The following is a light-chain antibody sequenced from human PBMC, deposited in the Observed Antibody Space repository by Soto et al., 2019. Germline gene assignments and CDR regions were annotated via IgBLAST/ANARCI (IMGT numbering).Light chain of an antibody. Sequence: ASTLSASTGDKVSLTCRATQDIGTYLAWYQQIPGKAPKLLIYDASTLQTGVPSRFSGSGSGTDFTLTISYLQSEDFGTYYCQQFYNYPRTFGQGTKVDIK. V-gene: IGKV1-8*01. CDR3: QQFYNYPRT. J-gene: IGKJ1*01. CDR1: QDIGTY. CDR2: DAS.